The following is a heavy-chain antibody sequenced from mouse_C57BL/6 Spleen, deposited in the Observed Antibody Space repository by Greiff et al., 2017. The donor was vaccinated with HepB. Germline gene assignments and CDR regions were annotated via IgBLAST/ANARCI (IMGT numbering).Heavy chain of an antibody. Sequence: VQLQQSGAELVRPGASVKLSCTASGFNIKDDYMHWVKQRPEQGLEWIGWIDPENGDTEYASKFQGKATITADTSSNTAYLQLSSLTSEDTAVYYCTTSDYDGYFDVWGTGTTVTVSS. J-gene: IGHJ1*03. CDR2: IDPENGDT. CDR3: TTSDYDGYFDV. V-gene: IGHV14-4*01. D-gene: IGHD2-4*01. CDR1: GFNIKDDY.